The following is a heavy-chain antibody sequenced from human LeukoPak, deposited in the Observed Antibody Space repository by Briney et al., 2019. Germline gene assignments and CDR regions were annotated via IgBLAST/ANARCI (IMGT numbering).Heavy chain of an antibody. CDR2: IYYSGST. CDR1: GGSISSGDYY. J-gene: IGHJ4*02. CDR3: ARVPYSSGQYFDY. V-gene: IGHV4-30-4*08. D-gene: IGHD1-26*01. Sequence: PSETLSLTCTVSGGSISSGDYYWSWIRQPPGKGLEWIGYIYYSGSTYYNPSLKSRVTISVDTSKNQFSLKLSSVTAADTAVYYCARVPYSSGQYFDYWGQGTLVTVSS.